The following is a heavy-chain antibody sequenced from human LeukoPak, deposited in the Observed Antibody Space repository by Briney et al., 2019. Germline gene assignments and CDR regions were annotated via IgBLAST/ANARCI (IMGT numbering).Heavy chain of an antibody. CDR1: GGSISSSSYY. Sequence: PSETLSLTCTVSGGSISSSSYYWGWIRQPPGKGLEWIGYIYYSGSTNYNPSLKSRVTISVDTSKNQFSLKLTSVTAADTAVYYCARVMDDSSSWYFAFDIWGQGTMVTVSS. D-gene: IGHD6-13*01. CDR2: IYYSGST. J-gene: IGHJ3*02. CDR3: ARVMDDSSSWYFAFDI. V-gene: IGHV4-61*05.